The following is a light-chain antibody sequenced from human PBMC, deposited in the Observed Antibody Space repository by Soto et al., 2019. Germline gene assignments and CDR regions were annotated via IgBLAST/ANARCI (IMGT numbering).Light chain of an antibody. V-gene: IGLV2-8*01. CDR1: SSDIGGYDY. Sequence: VLTQPPSASWSPGQSVTISCTGTSSDIGGYDYVSWYQQHPGKAPKLIIYEVSKRPSGVPDRFSGSKSGNTASLTVSGLQAEDEADYYCSSYAGSNNLVFAGGTKVTVL. CDR2: EVS. J-gene: IGLJ3*02. CDR3: SSYAGSNNLV.